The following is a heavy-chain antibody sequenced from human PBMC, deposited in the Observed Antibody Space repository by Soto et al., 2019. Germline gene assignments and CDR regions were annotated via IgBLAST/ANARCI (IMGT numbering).Heavy chain of an antibody. CDR1: GFTFSSYS. D-gene: IGHD6-13*01. CDR2: ISSSSSTI. CDR3: ARHPDRIAESGWFDS. V-gene: IGHV3-48*01. J-gene: IGHJ5*01. Sequence: EVQLVESGGGLVQPGGSLRLSCAASGFTFSSYSMNWVRQAPGKGLEWVSYISSSSSTIYYADSVKGRFTISRDNAKHSLYLQMNSLRAEDTAVYYCARHPDRIAESGWFDSWGHGPLVTVSS.